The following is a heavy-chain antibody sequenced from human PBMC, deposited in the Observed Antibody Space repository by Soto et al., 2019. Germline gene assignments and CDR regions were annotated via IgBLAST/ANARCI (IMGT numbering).Heavy chain of an antibody. J-gene: IGHJ4*02. Sequence: QVQLVQSGAEVKRPGSSVTDSCKASGGTFNNYALSWVRQAPGQGLEWMGGVIPIFNSANYPQKFQGRLTLTADDSTGTAYMEMRSLRPDDTSVYYCAREVTVASYSFDFWGQGTLVSVSS. V-gene: IGHV1-69*01. D-gene: IGHD5-12*01. CDR3: AREVTVASYSFDF. CDR2: VIPIFNSA. CDR1: GGTFNNYA.